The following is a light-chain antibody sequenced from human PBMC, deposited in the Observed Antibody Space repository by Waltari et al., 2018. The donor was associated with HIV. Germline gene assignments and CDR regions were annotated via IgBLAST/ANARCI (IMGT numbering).Light chain of an antibody. CDR3: QQYYSTPPT. CDR2: WAS. CDR1: QNIFYSSKNANY. J-gene: IGKJ1*01. Sequence: DIVMTQSPHSLALSLGERATINCKSSQNIFYSSKNANYLAWYQQKPGQSPKLLIYWASSRAAGVPDRFSGSGSRTDFTLSISSLQSEDVAVYFCQQYYSTPPTFGQGTRVEIK. V-gene: IGKV4-1*01.